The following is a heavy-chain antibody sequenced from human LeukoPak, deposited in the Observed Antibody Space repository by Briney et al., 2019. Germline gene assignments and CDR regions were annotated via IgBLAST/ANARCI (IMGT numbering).Heavy chain of an antibody. CDR3: ARDGVIAGVPLAFDI. CDR2: ISSSSSYI. CDR1: GFTFSDYY. J-gene: IGHJ3*02. D-gene: IGHD6-13*01. Sequence: GGSLRLSCAASGFTFSDYYMNWVRQAPGKGLEWVSSISSSSSYIYYADSVKGRFTISRDNAKNSLYLQMNSLRAEDTAVYYCARDGVIAGVPLAFDIWGQGTMVTVSS. V-gene: IGHV3-21*01.